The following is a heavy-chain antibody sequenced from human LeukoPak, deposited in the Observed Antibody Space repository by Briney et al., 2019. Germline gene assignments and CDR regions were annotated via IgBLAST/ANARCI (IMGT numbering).Heavy chain of an antibody. J-gene: IGHJ4*02. D-gene: IGHD1-1*01. V-gene: IGHV3-53*04. CDR2: IYSGGST. Sequence: GGSLRLSCAASGFTVSSNYMSWVRQAPGKGLEWVSVIYSGGSTYYADSVKGRFTISRHNSKLTLYLQMNSLRAEDTAVYYCARVANGVSDYWGQGTLVTVSS. CDR1: GFTVSSNY. CDR3: ARVANGVSDY.